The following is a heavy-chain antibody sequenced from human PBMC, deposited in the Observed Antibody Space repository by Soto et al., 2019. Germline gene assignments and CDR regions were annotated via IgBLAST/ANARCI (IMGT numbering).Heavy chain of an antibody. CDR2: INTDGSVA. Sequence: GGSLRLSCAASGLTFRSYWMHWVRQAPGKGLVWVSRINTDGSVAMYVDSVKGRFTISRDNAKNTLFLHMNSLRAEDTAVYYCVRDMQLWRLDSWGRGTLVTVSS. D-gene: IGHD2-21*01. V-gene: IGHV3-74*03. CDR3: VRDMQLWRLDS. CDR1: GLTFRSYW. J-gene: IGHJ4*02.